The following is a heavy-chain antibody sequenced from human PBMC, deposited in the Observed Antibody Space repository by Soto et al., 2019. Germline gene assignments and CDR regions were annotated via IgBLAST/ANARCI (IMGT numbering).Heavy chain of an antibody. J-gene: IGHJ4*02. CDR1: GGSISRGDYY. CDR3: ARVHRAYYFDY. CDR2: IFHSEST. V-gene: IGHV4-30-4*01. Sequence: QVQLQESGPGLVKPSQTLSLTCTGSGGSISRGDYYWSWIRQPPGKGLAWIVYIFHSESTSYNPSLESRLTISVDTAKTQLSLKLSSVTAADPAVYYCARVHRAYYFDYWCQGTLVTACS.